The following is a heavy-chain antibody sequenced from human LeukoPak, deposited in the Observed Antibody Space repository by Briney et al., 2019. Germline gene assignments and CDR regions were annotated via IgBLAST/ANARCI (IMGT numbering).Heavy chain of an antibody. CDR2: VYYSGST. Sequence: PSETLSLTCTVSGGSIRTYYWSRIRQPPGKGLEWIGYVYYSGSTNYNPSLKSRVAISLATSKNQFSLSLSSVTAADTAMYYCARGDYGYYFDYWGQGTLVTVSS. CDR1: GGSIRTYY. J-gene: IGHJ4*02. D-gene: IGHD4-17*01. V-gene: IGHV4-59*08. CDR3: ARGDYGYYFDY.